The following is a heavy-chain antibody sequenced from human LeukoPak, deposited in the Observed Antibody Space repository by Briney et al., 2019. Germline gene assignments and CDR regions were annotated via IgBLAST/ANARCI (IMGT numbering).Heavy chain of an antibody. V-gene: IGHV1-2*02. CDR3: ARDHTSGWYENWFDP. Sequence: GASVKVSCKASGYTFTGYYMHWVRQAPGQGLEWMGWTNPNSGGTNYAQKFQGRVTMTRDTSISTAYMELSRLRSDDTAVYYCARDHTSGWYENWFDPWGQGTLVTVSS. J-gene: IGHJ5*02. D-gene: IGHD6-19*01. CDR1: GYTFTGYY. CDR2: TNPNSGGT.